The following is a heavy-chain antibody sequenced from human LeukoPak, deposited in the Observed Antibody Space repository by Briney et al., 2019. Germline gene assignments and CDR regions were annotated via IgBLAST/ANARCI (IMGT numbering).Heavy chain of an antibody. V-gene: IGHV3-21*01. D-gene: IGHD3-10*01. CDR2: ISSSSSYI. CDR3: AREGHGLLWFGELIDY. CDR1: GFTFSSYS. J-gene: IGHJ4*02. Sequence: PGGSLRLSCAASGFTFSSYSMNWVRQAPGKGLEWVSSISSSSSYIYYADSVKGRFTISRDNAKNSLYLQMNSLRAEDTAVYYCAREGHGLLWFGELIDYWGQGTLVTVPS.